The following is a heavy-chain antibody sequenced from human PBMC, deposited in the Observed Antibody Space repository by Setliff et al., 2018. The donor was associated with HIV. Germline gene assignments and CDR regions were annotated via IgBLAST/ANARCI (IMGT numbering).Heavy chain of an antibody. J-gene: IGHJ4*02. CDR2: IFHGGNT. Sequence: SETLSLTCTVSGSPIRSPNWWSWVRQPPGKGLEWIGEIFHGGNTNYSPPLESRVTLSVDKSKNQFSLRLSSVTAADTAVYYCATLAAAGESYDYWGQGSLVTVSS. V-gene: IGHV4-4*02. CDR3: ATLAAAGESYDY. CDR1: GSPIRSPNW. D-gene: IGHD6-13*01.